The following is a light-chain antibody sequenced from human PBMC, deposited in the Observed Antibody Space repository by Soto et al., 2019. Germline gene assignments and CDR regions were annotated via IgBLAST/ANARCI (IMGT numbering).Light chain of an antibody. CDR3: SSYTSDNRDDV. V-gene: IGLV2-14*01. Sequence: QSVLTQPASMSGSPGQSITISCTGTSNDVGGYNYVSWYQQHPGKAPKLMIYEVSNRPSGVSRRFSGSKSGNTASLTISGLQAEDEAHYYCSSYTSDNRDDVFGTGTKLTVL. CDR1: SNDVGGYNY. J-gene: IGLJ1*01. CDR2: EVS.